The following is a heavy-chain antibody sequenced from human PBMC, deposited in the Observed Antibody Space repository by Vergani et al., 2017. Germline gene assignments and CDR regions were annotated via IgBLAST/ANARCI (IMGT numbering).Heavy chain of an antibody. D-gene: IGHD4-17*01. Sequence: QVQLVQSGAEVKKPGASVKVSCKASGYTFTSYYMHWVRQAPGQGLEWMGIINPSGGSTSYAQKFQGRVTMTRDTSTSTVYMELSSLRSDDTAVYYCARERSVTVTTSGAAYWGQGTLVTVSS. V-gene: IGHV1-46*01. CDR2: INPSGGST. CDR3: ARERSVTVTTSGAAY. J-gene: IGHJ4*02. CDR1: GYTFTSYY.